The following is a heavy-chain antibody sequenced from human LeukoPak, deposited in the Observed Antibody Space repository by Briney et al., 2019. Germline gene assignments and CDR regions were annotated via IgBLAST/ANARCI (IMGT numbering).Heavy chain of an antibody. CDR3: ARAYCSGGSCYFGTFDY. CDR2: ISAYNGNT. V-gene: IGHV1-18*01. Sequence: ASVKVSCKASGYTFTSYGISWVRQAPGQGLEWMGWISAYNGNTNYAQKLQGRVTMTTDTSTSTAYMELRSLRSDDTAVYYCARAYCSGGSCYFGTFDYWGQGTLVTVSS. J-gene: IGHJ4*02. CDR1: GYTFTSYG. D-gene: IGHD2-15*01.